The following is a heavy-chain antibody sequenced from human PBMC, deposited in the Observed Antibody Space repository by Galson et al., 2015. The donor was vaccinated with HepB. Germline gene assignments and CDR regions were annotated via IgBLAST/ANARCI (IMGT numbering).Heavy chain of an antibody. CDR3: AKGRGGYSYGFHFDY. J-gene: IGHJ4*02. V-gene: IGHV3-30*04. CDR1: GFTFSSYA. D-gene: IGHD5-18*01. Sequence: SLRLSCAASGFTFSSYAMHWVRQAPGKGLEWVAVISYDGSNKYYADSVKGQFTISRDNSKNTLYLQMNSLRAEDTAVYYCAKGRGGYSYGFHFDYWGQGTLVTVSS. CDR2: ISYDGSNK.